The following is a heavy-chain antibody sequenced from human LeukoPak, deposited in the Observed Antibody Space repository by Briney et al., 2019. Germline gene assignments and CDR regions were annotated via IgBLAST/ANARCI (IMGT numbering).Heavy chain of an antibody. Sequence: SETLSLTCSVAGGSISGYYWTWIRQPAGKGLEWIGRVYTSGSTHYNPSLKPRLTMSVDTSKNQFSLKLSSVTAADTAVYYCARVITGTTTAFEIWGQGTMVTVSS. CDR1: GGSISGYY. V-gene: IGHV4-4*07. CDR2: VYTSGST. J-gene: IGHJ3*02. CDR3: ARVITGTTTAFEI. D-gene: IGHD1-7*01.